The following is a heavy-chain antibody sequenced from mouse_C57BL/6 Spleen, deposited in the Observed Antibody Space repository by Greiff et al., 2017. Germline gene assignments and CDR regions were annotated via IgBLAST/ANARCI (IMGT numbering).Heavy chain of an antibody. CDR3: AREGLSSYGFAY. J-gene: IGHJ3*01. CDR1: GYTFTSYW. Sequence: QVQLQQPGAELVKPGASVKLSCKASGYTFTSYWMHWVKQRPGQGLEWIGMIHPNSGSTNYNEKFKSKATLTVDKSSSTAYMQLSSLTSEDSAVXYCAREGLSSYGFAYWGQGTLVTVSA. D-gene: IGHD1-1*01. CDR2: IHPNSGST. V-gene: IGHV1-64*01.